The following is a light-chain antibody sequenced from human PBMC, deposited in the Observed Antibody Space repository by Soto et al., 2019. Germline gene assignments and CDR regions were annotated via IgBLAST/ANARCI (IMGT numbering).Light chain of an antibody. CDR2: GNT. CDR3: AAWDDGRNDLYV. V-gene: IGLV1-40*01. Sequence: QSVLTQPPSVSGAPGQRVTISCTGSSSNIGAGYDVHWYQQFPGTTPKFLIYGNTNRPSGVPDRFSASKSGTSASLAISGLQSEDEADYYCAAWDDGRNDLYVIGSGTKVTVL. CDR1: SSNIGAGYD. J-gene: IGLJ1*01.